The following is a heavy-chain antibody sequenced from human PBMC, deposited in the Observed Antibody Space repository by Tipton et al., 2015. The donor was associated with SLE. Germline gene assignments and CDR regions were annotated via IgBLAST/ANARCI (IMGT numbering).Heavy chain of an antibody. CDR3: ARVATTFGVRTAFMDV. Sequence: TLSLTCSVYGGSFTTYYWSWIRQPPGRGLEWIGEINHSGSSDYNPSLKSRVTISVDTSKNQFSLRLSSVTDADTAVYYRARVATTFGVRTAFMDVWGKGTTVTVSS. V-gene: IGHV4-34*01. D-gene: IGHD3-3*01. J-gene: IGHJ6*03. CDR2: INHSGSS. CDR1: GGSFTTYY.